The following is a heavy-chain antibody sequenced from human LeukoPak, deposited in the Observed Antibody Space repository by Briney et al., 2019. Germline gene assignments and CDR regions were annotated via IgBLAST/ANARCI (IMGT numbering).Heavy chain of an antibody. V-gene: IGHV3-15*01. CDR1: GFAFSGSA. Sequence: GGSLKLSCSASGFAFSGSAMHWVRQASGKGLEWVGRIKSKTDGGTTDYAAPVKGRFTISRDDSKNTLYLQMNSLKTEDTAVYYCTTDQDGNWFDPWGQGTLVTVSS. D-gene: IGHD4-17*01. CDR3: TTDQDGNWFDP. CDR2: IKSKTDGGTT. J-gene: IGHJ5*02.